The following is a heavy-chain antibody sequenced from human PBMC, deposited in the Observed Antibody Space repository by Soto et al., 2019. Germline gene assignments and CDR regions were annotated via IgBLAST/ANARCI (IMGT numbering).Heavy chain of an antibody. J-gene: IGHJ4*02. CDR2: ISTTGGST. D-gene: IGHD1-1*01. Sequence: DVQLLESGGSLVQPGGSLRLSCAASGFTFNAYSLSWVRQAPGKGLQWVSAISTTGGSTYYAASVKGRFTISRDNSQNTLSLQMNSLRAEDTAVYYCARPDGATYNFRYWGQGTLVTVSS. V-gene: IGHV3-23*01. CDR3: ARPDGATYNFRY. CDR1: GFTFNAYS.